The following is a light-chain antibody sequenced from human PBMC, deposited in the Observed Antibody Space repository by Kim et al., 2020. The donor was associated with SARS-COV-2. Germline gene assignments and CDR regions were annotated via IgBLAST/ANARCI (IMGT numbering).Light chain of an antibody. CDR1: QSITNY. V-gene: IGKV1-39*01. J-gene: IGKJ2*01. Sequence: SASVGDRVTITGRASQSITNYLNWYQQRPGKAPKLLIYAASSLQSGVPLRFSGSGSGTDFTLTISSLQREDFATYYCQQSYRTPYTSGQGTKPEI. CDR2: AAS. CDR3: QQSYRTPYT.